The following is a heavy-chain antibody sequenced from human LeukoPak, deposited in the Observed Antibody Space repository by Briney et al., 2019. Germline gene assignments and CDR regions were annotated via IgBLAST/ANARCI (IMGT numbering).Heavy chain of an antibody. CDR2: ISGSGAST. V-gene: IGHV3-23*01. J-gene: IGHJ4*02. CDR1: GFTFSSYA. D-gene: IGHD5-24*01. Sequence: PGGSLRLSCAASGFTFSSYAMTWVRKAPGKGLEWVSAISGSGASTYFADSVKGRCTISRDNSKNTLYLQMNSLRAEDTAVYYCAKDRDGYNSGRYFDYWGQGTLVTVSS. CDR3: AKDRDGYNSGRYFDY.